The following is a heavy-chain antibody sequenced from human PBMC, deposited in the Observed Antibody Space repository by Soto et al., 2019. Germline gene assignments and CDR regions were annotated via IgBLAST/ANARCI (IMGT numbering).Heavy chain of an antibody. J-gene: IGHJ6*02. D-gene: IGHD2-2*01. CDR2: IIPIFGTA. CDR3: ARPTSNFIRDPYYYGMDV. V-gene: IGHV1-69*13. Sequence: GASVKVSCKASGGTFSSYAISWVRQAPGQGLEWMGGIIPIFGTANYAQKFQGRVTITADESTSTAYMELSSLRSEDTAVYYCARPTSNFIRDPYYYGMDVWGQGTTVTVSS. CDR1: GGTFSSYA.